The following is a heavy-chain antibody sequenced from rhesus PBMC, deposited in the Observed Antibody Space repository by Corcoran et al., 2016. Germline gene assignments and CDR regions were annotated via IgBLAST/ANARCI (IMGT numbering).Heavy chain of an antibody. CDR3: ARPPIQGFDY. CDR1: GYTFTSYS. Sequence: QVQLVQSGAEVKKPGASVKLSCKASGYTFTSYSINWVRQAPGKGLEWMGCSNPSKCNTGYAQKFQGRVTMTRDTSTSTAYMELSSLRSEDTAVYYCARPPIQGFDYWGQGVLVTVSS. D-gene: IGHD4-23*01. CDR2: SNPSKCNT. V-gene: IGHV1-200*01. J-gene: IGHJ4*01.